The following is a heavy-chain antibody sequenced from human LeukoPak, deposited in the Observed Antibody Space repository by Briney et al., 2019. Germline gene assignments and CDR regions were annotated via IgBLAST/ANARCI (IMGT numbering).Heavy chain of an antibody. J-gene: IGHJ4*02. CDR2: ISDRGSTM. V-gene: IGHV3-48*03. CDR3: ATRVV. CDR1: GFSFSTFE. Sequence: PGGSLRLSCAASGFSFSTFEMNWVRQAPGKGLEWISYISDRGSTMYYADSVKGRFTISRDNARNSLYLQISSLRAEDTAVYYCATRVVRGQGTLVTVSS.